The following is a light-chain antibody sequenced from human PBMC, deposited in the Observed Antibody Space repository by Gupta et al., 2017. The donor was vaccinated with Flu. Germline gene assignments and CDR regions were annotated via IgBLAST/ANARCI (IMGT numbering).Light chain of an antibody. CDR3: CSYAGTRNVV. CDR1: NTTLGTNNF. CDR2: EAN. Sequence: QSALTQPASLSGSPGQSITISCAESNTTLGTNNFVSWYQQHPDKAPKLVIYEANKRPSGVSDRFSGSKSGHTASLTISGLLAEDDAYYYCCSYAGTRNVVFGGGTKLTV. J-gene: IGLJ2*01. V-gene: IGLV2-23*01.